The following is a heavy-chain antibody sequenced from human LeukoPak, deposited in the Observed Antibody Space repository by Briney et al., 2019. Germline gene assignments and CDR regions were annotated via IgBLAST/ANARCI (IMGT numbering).Heavy chain of an antibody. D-gene: IGHD5-24*01. V-gene: IGHV4-59*11. J-gene: IGHJ6*03. CDR3: ARDGRDGYNYYYYYTDV. Sequence: PSETLSLTCTVSGGSISSHYWSWIRQPPGKGLEWIGYIYYSGSTNYNPSLKSRVTISVDTSKNQFSLKLSSVTAADTAVYYCARDGRDGYNYYYYYTDVWGKGTTVTVSS. CDR1: GGSISSHY. CDR2: IYYSGST.